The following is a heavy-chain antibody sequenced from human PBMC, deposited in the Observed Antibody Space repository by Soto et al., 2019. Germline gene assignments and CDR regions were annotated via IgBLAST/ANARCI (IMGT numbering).Heavy chain of an antibody. Sequence: QVQLVQSGAEVKKPGASVKVSCQASGYSFSNNGISWVRQAPGQGFEWMGWINGDNGNTNYAQKFQGRVTMTTDTSTSTAYMELRSLRSADTAVYYWARELGYGDYGTDFWGQGTLVTVSS. CDR2: INGDNGNT. CDR1: GYSFSNNG. CDR3: ARELGYGDYGTDF. D-gene: IGHD4-17*01. J-gene: IGHJ4*02. V-gene: IGHV1-18*04.